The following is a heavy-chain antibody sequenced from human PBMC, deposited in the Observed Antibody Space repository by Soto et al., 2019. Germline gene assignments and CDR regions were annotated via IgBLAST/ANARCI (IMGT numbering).Heavy chain of an antibody. D-gene: IGHD2-2*02. V-gene: IGHV1-69*13. CDR3: ARTAVYCSSTSCYNLSPDPDPYYYYGMDV. CDR2: IIPIFGTA. CDR1: GGTFSSYA. J-gene: IGHJ6*02. Sequence: EASVKVSCKASGGTFSSYAISWVRQAPGQGLEWMGGIIPIFGTANYAQKFQGRVTITADESTSTAYMELSSLRSEDTAVYYCARTAVYCSSTSCYNLSPDPDPYYYYGMDVWGQGTTVTVS.